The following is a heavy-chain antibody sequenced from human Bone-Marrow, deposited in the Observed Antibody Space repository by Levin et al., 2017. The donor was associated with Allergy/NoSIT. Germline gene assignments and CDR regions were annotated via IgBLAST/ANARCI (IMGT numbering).Heavy chain of an antibody. CDR2: INHSGST. V-gene: IGHV4-34*01. D-gene: IGHD1-26*01. J-gene: IGHJ2*01. CDR1: GGSFSGYY. Sequence: SETLSLTCAVYGGSFSGYYWSWIRQPPGKGLEWIGEINHSGSTNYNPSLKSRVTISVDTSKNQFSLKLSSVTAADTAVYYCARTVSVVGATPNYWYFDLWGRGTLVTVSS. CDR3: ARTVSVVGATPNYWYFDL.